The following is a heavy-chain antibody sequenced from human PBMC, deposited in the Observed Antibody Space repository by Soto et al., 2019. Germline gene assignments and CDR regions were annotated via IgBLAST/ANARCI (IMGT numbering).Heavy chain of an antibody. CDR2: IYWDDDK. J-gene: IGHJ5*02. V-gene: IGHV2-5*02. CDR1: GFSLTTRGVG. Sequence: QITLKESGPTLVKPTQTLTLTCTFSGFSLTTRGVGVGWIRQPPGKALECLALIYWDDDKRYSPSLQSRLSITKDTTKNQVVLTMTNVDPVDTATYYCAHIPNYYQYDWFDPWGQGNLVYVSS. CDR3: AHIPNYYQYDWFDP. D-gene: IGHD3-16*01.